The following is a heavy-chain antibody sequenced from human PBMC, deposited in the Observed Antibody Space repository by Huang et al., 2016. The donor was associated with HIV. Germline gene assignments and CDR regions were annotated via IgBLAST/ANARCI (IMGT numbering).Heavy chain of an antibody. D-gene: IGHD5-18*01. CDR2: ISWNSKSI. Sequence: EVQLVESGGGLVQPGRSLRLSCAASGFTFDDYAFHWVRQAPGKGLEWVYGISWNSKSIEYADYVKVRFTISRDNAKNSLYLEMKSLRVEDTALYYCAKDASSGYSSGHSGFKVYFFDFWGQGTLVTVSS. CDR3: AKDASSGYSSGHSGFKVYFFDF. V-gene: IGHV3-9*01. CDR1: GFTFDDYA. J-gene: IGHJ4*02.